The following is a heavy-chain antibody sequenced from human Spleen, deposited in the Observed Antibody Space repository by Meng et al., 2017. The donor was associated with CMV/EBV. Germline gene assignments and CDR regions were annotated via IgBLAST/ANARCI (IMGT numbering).Heavy chain of an antibody. Sequence: GESLKISCAASGFTFSSYAMSWVRQAPGKGLEWVSAISGSGGSTYYADSVKGRFTISRDNSKNTLYLQMNSLRAEDTAVYYCARDRFHSSSSSSRYYYYGMDVWGQGTTVTVSS. V-gene: IGHV3-23*01. CDR1: GFTFSSYA. D-gene: IGHD6-6*01. J-gene: IGHJ6*02. CDR3: ARDRFHSSSSSSRYYYYGMDV. CDR2: ISGSGGST.